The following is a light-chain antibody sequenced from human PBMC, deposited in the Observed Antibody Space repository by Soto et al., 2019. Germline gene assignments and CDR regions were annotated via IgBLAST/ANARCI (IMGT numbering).Light chain of an antibody. V-gene: IGLV2-23*01. CDR3: CSYAGSSTLVV. CDR2: EGS. CDR1: SSDVGSYDF. J-gene: IGLJ2*01. Sequence: QSALTQPASVSGSPGQSITISCTGTSSDVGSYDFVSWYQQHPGKAPKLMIYEGSKRPSGVSNRFSGSKSGNTDSLTVSGLQAEDESDYYCCSYAGSSTLVVFGGGTKLTVL.